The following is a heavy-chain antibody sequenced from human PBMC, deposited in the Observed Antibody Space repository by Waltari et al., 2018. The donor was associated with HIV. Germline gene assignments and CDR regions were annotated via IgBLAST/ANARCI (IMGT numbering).Heavy chain of an antibody. V-gene: IGHV3-49*04. CDR1: GFTFGDYA. CDR2: IRNKAYGGTT. CDR3: ARDRDDGLDV. J-gene: IGHJ6*02. Sequence: EVQLVESGGGLVQPGRSLRLSCTAHGFTFGDYAMTWVRQAPGKGLEWVGFIRNKAYGGTTDYAASVKGRFTISRDDSKTIAYLQMNSLKTDDTAVYFCARDRDDGLDVWGQGTTVTVSS.